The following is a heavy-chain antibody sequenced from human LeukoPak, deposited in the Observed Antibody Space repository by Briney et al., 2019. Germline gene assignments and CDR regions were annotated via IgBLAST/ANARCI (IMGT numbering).Heavy chain of an antibody. J-gene: IGHJ5*01. V-gene: IGHV5-51*01. CDR3: XXXXXXXXXXXXXXXXXXXXXXXXXXXXXXXXXXXXDS. CDR1: GYSFTSYW. CDR2: IYPGDSDT. Sequence: GESLKISCKGSGYSFTSYWIGWVRQMPGKGLEWMGIIYPGDSDTRYSPSFQGQFTISADKSISTAYLHWSILTASETSMYYFXXXXXXXXXXXXXXXXXXXXXXXXXXXXXXXXXXXXDS.